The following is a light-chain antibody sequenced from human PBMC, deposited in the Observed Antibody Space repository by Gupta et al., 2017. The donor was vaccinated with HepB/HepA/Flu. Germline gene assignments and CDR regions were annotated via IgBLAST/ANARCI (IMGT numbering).Light chain of an antibody. CDR1: NSDIGRYNY. CDR2: DVS. Sequence: QSALTQPASVSASPGQSITISCTGTNSDIGRYNYVSWYQHHPGKAPKLIIYDVSRRPSGVSNRFSGSKSDNTASLTISGLQTEDEADYYCSSYASSSTLVVFGGGTKLTV. J-gene: IGLJ3*02. V-gene: IGLV2-14*03. CDR3: SSYASSSTLVV.